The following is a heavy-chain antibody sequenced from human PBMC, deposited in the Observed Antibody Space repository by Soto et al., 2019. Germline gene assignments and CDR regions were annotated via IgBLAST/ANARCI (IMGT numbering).Heavy chain of an antibody. CDR3: ARDPGYCSGTSCYAGPENAFDI. D-gene: IGHD2-2*01. Sequence: PGGSLRLSCAASGFTFSSYWMTWVRQAPGKGLEWVANINQDGSERYYVDSVKGRFTISRDNAKNSLYLQMNSLRAEDTAVYYCARDPGYCSGTSCYAGPENAFDIWGQGTMVTVSS. V-gene: IGHV3-7*01. CDR2: INQDGSER. CDR1: GFTFSSYW. J-gene: IGHJ3*02.